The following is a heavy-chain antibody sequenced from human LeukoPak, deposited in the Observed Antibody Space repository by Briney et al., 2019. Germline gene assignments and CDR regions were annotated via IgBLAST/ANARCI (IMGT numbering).Heavy chain of an antibody. D-gene: IGHD5-24*01. V-gene: IGHV4-59*01. CDR2: IYYSGST. Sequence: SETLSLTCTVSGGSISSYYWSWIRQPPGKGLEWIGYIYYSGSTNYNPSLKSRVTISVDTSKNQFSLKLSSVTAADTAVYYRARALPPQDVEYGMDVWGQGTTVTVSS. J-gene: IGHJ6*02. CDR3: ARALPPQDVEYGMDV. CDR1: GGSISSYY.